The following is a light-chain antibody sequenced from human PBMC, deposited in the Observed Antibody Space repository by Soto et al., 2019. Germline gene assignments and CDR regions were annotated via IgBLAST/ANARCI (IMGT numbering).Light chain of an antibody. V-gene: IGLV2-14*01. J-gene: IGLJ2*01. CDR1: SSDVGAYNF. Sequence: QSVLTQPASVSGSPGQSITISCTGTSSDVGAYNFVSWYLQHPGKAPKLLIFEVSNRPSGVSDRFSGSKSGNTASLTISGLQAEDEADYYCSSYTSTSTLVVFGGGTKLTVL. CDR3: SSYTSTSTLVV. CDR2: EVS.